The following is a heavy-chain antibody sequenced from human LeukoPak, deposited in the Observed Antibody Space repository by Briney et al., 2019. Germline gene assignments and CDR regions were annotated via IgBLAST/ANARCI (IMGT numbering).Heavy chain of an antibody. CDR3: ARDRRYYYGSGSSGLFDP. J-gene: IGHJ5*02. D-gene: IGHD3-10*01. Sequence: ASVKVSCKASGYTFTGYYMHWVRQAPGQGLEWMGIINPSGGSTSYARKFQGRVTMTRDTSTSTVYMELSSLRSEDTAVYYCARDRRYYYGSGSSGLFDPWGQGTLVTVSS. CDR1: GYTFTGYY. CDR2: INPSGGST. V-gene: IGHV1-46*01.